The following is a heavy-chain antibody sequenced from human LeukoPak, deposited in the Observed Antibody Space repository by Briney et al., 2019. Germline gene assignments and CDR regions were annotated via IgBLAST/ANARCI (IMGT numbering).Heavy chain of an antibody. J-gene: IGHJ6*02. CDR1: GYTFNTYV. D-gene: IGHD2-2*01. CDR2: ISGSGGGT. Sequence: GGSLRLSCAASGYTFNTYVMSWVRQAPGKGLEWVSAISGSGGGTYYVDSVKGRFTISRDNSKNTLYLQMNSLRAEDTAVYYCATVYSSSPLRPMDVWGQGTTVTVSS. CDR3: ATVYSSSPLRPMDV. V-gene: IGHV3-23*01.